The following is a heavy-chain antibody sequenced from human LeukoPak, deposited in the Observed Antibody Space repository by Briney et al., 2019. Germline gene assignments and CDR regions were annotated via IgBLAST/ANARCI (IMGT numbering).Heavy chain of an antibody. V-gene: IGHV3-66*01. D-gene: IGHD3-10*01. CDR1: GFTVNGNY. Sequence: GGSLRLSCAASGFTVNGNYMSWVRQSPGKGLEWVSMIYSGGDTFYADSVKDRFTISRDSSKNALYLQMNSLGADDTAVYYCARGGRNSGNYYFESYFDLWGQGTLVTVSS. CDR3: ARGGRNSGNYYFESYFDL. J-gene: IGHJ4*02. CDR2: IYSGGDT.